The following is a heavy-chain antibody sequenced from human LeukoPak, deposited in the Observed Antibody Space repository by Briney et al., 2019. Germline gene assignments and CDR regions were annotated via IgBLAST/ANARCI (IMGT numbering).Heavy chain of an antibody. D-gene: IGHD2-15*01. J-gene: IGHJ6*02. CDR2: ISGSGGST. V-gene: IGHV3-23*01. CDR1: GFIFSSYA. CDR3: ARDLNGYCSGGSCFFVNYYGMDV. Sequence: GGSLRLSCAASGFIFSSYAMSWVRQAPGKGLEWVSAISGSGGSTYYADSVKGRFTISRDNSKNTLYLQMNSLRAEDTAVYYCARDLNGYCSGGSCFFVNYYGMDVWGQGTTVTVSS.